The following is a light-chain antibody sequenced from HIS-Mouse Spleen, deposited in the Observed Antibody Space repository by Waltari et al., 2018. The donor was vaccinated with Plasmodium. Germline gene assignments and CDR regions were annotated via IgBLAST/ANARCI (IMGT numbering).Light chain of an antibody. CDR3: QAWDSSTAWV. Sequence: SYELTQPPSVSVSPGQTASIPCSGDKLGDTSASWYQQQPGQSPVLVIYQDSKRPSGIPERFSGSNSGNTATLTISGTQAMDEADYYCQAWDSSTAWVFGGGTKLTVL. CDR2: QDS. CDR1: KLGDTS. V-gene: IGLV3-1*01. J-gene: IGLJ2*01.